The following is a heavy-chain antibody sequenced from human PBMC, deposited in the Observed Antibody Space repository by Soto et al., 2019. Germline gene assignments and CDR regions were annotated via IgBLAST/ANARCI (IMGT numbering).Heavy chain of an antibody. CDR3: TRYGEDSVFDY. D-gene: IGHD3-10*01. Sequence: GGSLRLSCAASGFTFSGSAVHWVRQASGKGLEWVGRIRSKTNSYATAYAASVKGRFTISRDDSKNTAYLQMNSLKTEDTAVYYCTRYGEDSVFDYWGQGTLVTVSS. V-gene: IGHV3-73*01. CDR2: IRSKTNSYAT. CDR1: GFTFSGSA. J-gene: IGHJ4*02.